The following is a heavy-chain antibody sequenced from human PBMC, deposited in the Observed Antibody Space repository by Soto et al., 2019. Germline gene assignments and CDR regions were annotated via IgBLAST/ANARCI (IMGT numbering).Heavy chain of an antibody. J-gene: IGHJ6*02. Sequence: EVQLVESGGGLIQPGGSLRLSCAVSGLTVSSYAMSWVRQAPGEGLEWVSVIYASDSTHYADSVKGRFTISRDNSKNTLFLHMNSMRAEDTAVYYCAKGWMDVWGQGTTVTVS. CDR3: AKGWMDV. CDR2: IYASDST. CDR1: GLTVSSYA. V-gene: IGHV3-53*01.